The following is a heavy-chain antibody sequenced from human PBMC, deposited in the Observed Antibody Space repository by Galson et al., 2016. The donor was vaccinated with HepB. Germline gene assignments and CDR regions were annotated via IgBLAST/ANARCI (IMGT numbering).Heavy chain of an antibody. CDR1: GFAFDVYG. J-gene: IGHJ4*02. D-gene: IGHD1-26*01. CDR2: ISYDGTHD. Sequence: SLRLSCAASGFAFDVYGMHWVRQAPGKGLESVAVISYDGTHDYVPDSVRGRFTISRDNSKNVLFLQMDSLRPDDTAVYFCAKGPSGSYSYPHLWGQGTLVIVSS. V-gene: IGHV3-30*18. CDR3: AKGPSGSYSYPHL.